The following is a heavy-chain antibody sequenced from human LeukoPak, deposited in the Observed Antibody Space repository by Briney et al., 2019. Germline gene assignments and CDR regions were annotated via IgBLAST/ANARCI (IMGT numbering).Heavy chain of an antibody. CDR1: GYTFTSYY. Sequence: ASVKVSCKASGYTFTSYYMHWVRQAPGQGLGWMGIINPSGGSTSYAQKFQGRVTMTRDTSTSTVYMELRSLRSEDTAVYYCARALRVGAIFDYWGQGTLVTVSS. D-gene: IGHD1-26*01. V-gene: IGHV1-46*01. J-gene: IGHJ4*02. CDR2: INPSGGST. CDR3: ARALRVGAIFDY.